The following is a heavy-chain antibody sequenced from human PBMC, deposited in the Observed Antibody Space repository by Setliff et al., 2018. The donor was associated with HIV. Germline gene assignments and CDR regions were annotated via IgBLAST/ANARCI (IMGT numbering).Heavy chain of an antibody. CDR1: GDSLSSYY. D-gene: IGHD3-22*01. V-gene: IGHV4-4*08. CDR3: GGTSGFFEYFDY. CDR2: IYSSGST. J-gene: IGHJ4*02. Sequence: SETLSLTCTVSGDSLSSYYWSWIRQHPGRGLEWIGYIYSSGSTNYNPSLKRRVTISVDTSKNQFSLKLSSVTAADTAVYYCGGTSGFFEYFDYWGRGTQVTVSS.